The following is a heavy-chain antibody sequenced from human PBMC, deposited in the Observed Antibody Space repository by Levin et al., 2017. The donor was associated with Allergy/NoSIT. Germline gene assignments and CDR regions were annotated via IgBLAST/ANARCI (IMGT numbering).Heavy chain of an antibody. CDR3: ARWGDEETDCRGGSCYSRTVDTFDI. Sequence: KSSETLSLTCTVSGASITSHFWSWIRQPPGKGLEWIGYLFYSGNTYYSPTYNPSLKSRVTISADTSMNQFSLTLRSLTAADTAVYYCARWGDEETDCRGGSCYSRTVDTFDIWGQGTMVTVSS. CDR2: LFYSGNT. J-gene: IGHJ3*02. V-gene: IGHV4-59*11. CDR1: GASITSHF. D-gene: IGHD2-15*01.